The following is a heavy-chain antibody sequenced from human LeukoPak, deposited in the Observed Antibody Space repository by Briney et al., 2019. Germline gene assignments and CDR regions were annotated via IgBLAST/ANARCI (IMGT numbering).Heavy chain of an antibody. Sequence: GGSLRLSCGASGFTFSSYGMHWVRQAPGKGLEWVAVISYDGSNKYYADSVKGRFTISRDNSKNTLYLQMDSLRVEDTAVYYCAREWVTVFGGFDYWGQGTLVTVSS. CDR3: AREWVTVFGGFDY. J-gene: IGHJ4*02. CDR2: ISYDGSNK. D-gene: IGHD3-3*01. CDR1: GFTFSSYG. V-gene: IGHV3-30*03.